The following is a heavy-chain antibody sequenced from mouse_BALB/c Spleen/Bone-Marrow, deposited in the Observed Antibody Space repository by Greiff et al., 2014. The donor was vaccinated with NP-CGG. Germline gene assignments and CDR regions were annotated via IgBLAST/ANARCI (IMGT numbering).Heavy chain of an antibody. J-gene: IGHJ2*01. D-gene: IGHD2-1*01. CDR3: ARCYYGNYFDY. V-gene: IGHV1S81*02. CDR2: INPSNGRT. Sequence: VQLQESGAELVKPGASVKLSCKASGYTFTSYWMHWVKQRPGQGLEWIGEINPSNGRTNYNEKFKSKATLTVGKSSSTAYMQLSSLTSVDSAVYYCARCYYGNYFDYWGQGTTLTVSS. CDR1: GYTFTSYW.